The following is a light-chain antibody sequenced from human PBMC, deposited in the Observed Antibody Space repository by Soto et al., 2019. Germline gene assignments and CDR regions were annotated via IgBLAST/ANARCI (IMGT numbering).Light chain of an antibody. J-gene: IGKJ1*01. Sequence: EIVLTQSPATLSLSPGERATLSCRASQSVTSNYLAWYQQKPGQAPRLLIYCASSSATAMPDRFSGSGSGTHFTHTISRLEPEGLAVYLCQQYGDSPQTFGQGIKVEIK. CDR1: QSVTSNY. CDR2: CAS. V-gene: IGKV3-20*01. CDR3: QQYGDSPQT.